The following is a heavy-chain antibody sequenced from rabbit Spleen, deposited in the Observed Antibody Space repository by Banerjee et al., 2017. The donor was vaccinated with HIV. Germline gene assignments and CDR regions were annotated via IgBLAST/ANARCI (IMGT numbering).Heavy chain of an antibody. CDR3: ARDLVAVIGWNFSL. V-gene: IGHV1S45*01. CDR1: GVSFSDKDV. CDR2: INIVTGNGKT. Sequence: EQLEESGGGLVKPEGSLTLTCKASGVSFSDKDVMCWVRQAPGKGLEWIACINIVTGNGKTYYASWAKGRFTISKSSPTTVTLQMTSLTAADTATYFCARDLVAVIGWNFSLWGPGTLVTVS. J-gene: IGHJ4*01. D-gene: IGHD1-1*01.